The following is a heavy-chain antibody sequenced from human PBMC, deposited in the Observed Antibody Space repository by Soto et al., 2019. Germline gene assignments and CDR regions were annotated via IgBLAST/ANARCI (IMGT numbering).Heavy chain of an antibody. V-gene: IGHV3-30-3*01. CDR3: ARGSQYKYDGSGPLDC. Sequence: SLRLSCAASGFTFSTYTIHWVRQAPGKGLEWVALISYDGSNNYYADSVKGRFTISRDNSKNTLYLQMTSLRAGDTAVYFCARGSQYKYDGSGPLDCWGQGTLVTVSS. D-gene: IGHD3-22*01. CDR2: ISYDGSNN. J-gene: IGHJ4*02. CDR1: GFTFSTYT.